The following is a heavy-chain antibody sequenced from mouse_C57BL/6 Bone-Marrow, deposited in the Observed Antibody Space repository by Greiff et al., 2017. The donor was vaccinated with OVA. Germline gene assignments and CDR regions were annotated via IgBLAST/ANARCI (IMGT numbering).Heavy chain of an antibody. CDR1: GYTFTSYW. J-gene: IGHJ1*03. V-gene: IGHV1-69*01. Sequence: VQLKQPGAELVMPGASVKLSCKASGYTFTSYWMHWVKQRPGQGLEWIGEIDPSDSYTNYNQKFKGKSTLTVDKSSSTAYMQLSSLTSEDSAVYYCARRTLFWYFDVWGTGTTVTVSS. CDR3: ARRTLFWYFDV. CDR2: IDPSDSYT.